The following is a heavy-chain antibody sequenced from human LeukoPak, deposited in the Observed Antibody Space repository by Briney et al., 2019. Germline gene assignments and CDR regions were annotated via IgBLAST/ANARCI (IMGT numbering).Heavy chain of an antibody. CDR1: GVSTTTYY. J-gene: IGHJ3*01. CDR2: IHYSGSA. V-gene: IGHV4-59*01. Sequence: SETLSLTCTVSGVSTTTYYWSWIRQPPGTGLEWIGYIHYSGSASCNPSLPSLKSRVTISLDTSRNQFSLRLTSVTAADTAIYYCARVTGEYSSSWYRAFDVWGQGAMVTVSS. CDR3: ARVTGEYSSSWYRAFDV. D-gene: IGHD6-13*01.